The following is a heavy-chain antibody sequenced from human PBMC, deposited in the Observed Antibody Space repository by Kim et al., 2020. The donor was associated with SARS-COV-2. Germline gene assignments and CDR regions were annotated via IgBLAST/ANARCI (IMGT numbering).Heavy chain of an antibody. Sequence: GGSLRLSCAASGFTFSRNGMHWVRQAPGKGLEWVGFISHDESDKYYVDYLKGRFTISRDNSKNTLYLQMNSLRAEDTAVYYCAKEGFGDSDAFDMWDQGKMVTVSS. CDR3: AKEGFGDSDAFDM. V-gene: IGHV3-30*18. J-gene: IGHJ3*02. CDR1: GFTFSRNG. CDR2: ISHDESDK. D-gene: IGHD3-10*01.